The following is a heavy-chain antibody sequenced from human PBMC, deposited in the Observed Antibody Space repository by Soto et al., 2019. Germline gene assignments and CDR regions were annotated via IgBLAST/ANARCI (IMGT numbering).Heavy chain of an antibody. CDR1: GGSISSYY. CDR2: IYYSGST. V-gene: IGHV4-59*01. CDR3: ARVVGDFWSGYYDY. J-gene: IGHJ4*02. D-gene: IGHD3-3*01. Sequence: PSETLSLTCTVSGGSISSYYWSWIRQPPGKGLEWIGYIYYSGSTNYNPSLKSRVTISVDTSKNQFSLKLSSVTAADTAVYYCARVVGDFWSGYYDYWGQGTLVTVSS.